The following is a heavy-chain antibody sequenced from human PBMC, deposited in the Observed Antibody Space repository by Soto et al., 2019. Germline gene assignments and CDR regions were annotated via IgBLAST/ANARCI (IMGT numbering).Heavy chain of an antibody. Sequence: ASVKVSCKASGYTFTSYAMHWVRQAPGQRPEWIGWINAGNGNTKYSQKFQGRVTITRDTSASTAYMELSSLRSEDTAVYYCASEYCSGRSCPLYYGMDVWGQGTTVTVSS. CDR1: GYTFTSYA. V-gene: IGHV1-3*01. J-gene: IGHJ6*01. CDR2: INAGNGNT. CDR3: ASEYCSGRSCPLYYGMDV. D-gene: IGHD2-15*01.